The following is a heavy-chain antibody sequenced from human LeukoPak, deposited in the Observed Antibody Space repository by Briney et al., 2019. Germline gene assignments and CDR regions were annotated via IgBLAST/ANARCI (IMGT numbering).Heavy chain of an antibody. CDR2: IDWDDDK. V-gene: IGHV2-70*17. D-gene: IGHD2-15*01. CDR1: GFSLSTPEMC. J-gene: IGHJ4*02. CDR3: ARMTPDSPSFDY. Sequence: SGPALVKPTQTLTLTCTFSGFSLSTPEMCVAWIRQPPGKALEWLARIDWDDDKFYSPSLRTRLTISKDTPKNQVVLRMTNMDPVDTGTYYCARMTPDSPSFDYWGQGALITVSS.